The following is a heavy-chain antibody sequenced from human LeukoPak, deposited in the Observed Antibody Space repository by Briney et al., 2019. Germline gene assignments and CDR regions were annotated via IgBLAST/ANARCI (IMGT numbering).Heavy chain of an antibody. V-gene: IGHV4-28*01. J-gene: IGHJ4*02. CDR3: ARTAVDTTTNFDS. CDR1: GYSIRSSNW. Sequence: SDTLSLTCAVSGYSIRSSNWWGWIRQPPGKGLEWIGYIYYSGSTYYNPSLKSRVTMPVDTSKNQFSLKLSSVTAVDTAVYYCARTAVDTTTNFDSWGQGTLVTVSS. D-gene: IGHD5-18*01. CDR2: IYYSGST.